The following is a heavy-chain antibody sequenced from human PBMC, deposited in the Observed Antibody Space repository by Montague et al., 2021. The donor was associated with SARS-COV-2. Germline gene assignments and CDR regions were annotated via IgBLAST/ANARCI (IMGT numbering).Heavy chain of an antibody. Sequence: PALVKPTQTLILTCTFSGFSLSTSGMCMTWIRQPPGKALEWLARXDWDGDKYYNTSLKSRLTISKDTSKNLVVLTMTNMDPVDTATYYCARGPSDTYYYNGMDVWGRGTTVTVSS. CDR2: XDWDGDK. J-gene: IGHJ6*02. V-gene: IGHV2-70*11. CDR1: GFSLSTSGMC. CDR3: ARGPSDTYYYNGMDV.